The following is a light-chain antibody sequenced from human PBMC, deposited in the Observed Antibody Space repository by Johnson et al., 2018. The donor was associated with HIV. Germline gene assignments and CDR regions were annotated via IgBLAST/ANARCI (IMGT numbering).Light chain of an antibody. CDR2: DNN. V-gene: IGLV1-51*01. J-gene: IGLJ1*01. CDR3: GTWEGSLSVYV. Sequence: QSVLTQPPSVSAAPGQKVTISCSGSSSNIGNNYVSWYQQLPGTAPKLLIYDNNKRPSGIPDRFSGSKSGTSATLGITGLQTGDEADYYCGTWEGSLSVYVFGTGTKVTVL. CDR1: SSNIGNNY.